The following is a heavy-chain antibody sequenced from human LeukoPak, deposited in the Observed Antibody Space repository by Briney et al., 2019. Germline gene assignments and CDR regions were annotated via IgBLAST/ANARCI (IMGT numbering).Heavy chain of an antibody. CDR1: GFTFSSYG. V-gene: IGHV3-30*02. CDR2: IRYDGSNK. D-gene: IGHD6-13*01. Sequence: PGGSLRLSCAASGFTFSSYGMHWVRQAPGKGLEWVAFIRYDGSNKYYADFVKGRFTISRDNSKNTLYLQMNSLRAEDTAVYYCAKDIAAAGIRGYFDYWGQGTLVTVSS. J-gene: IGHJ4*02. CDR3: AKDIAAAGIRGYFDY.